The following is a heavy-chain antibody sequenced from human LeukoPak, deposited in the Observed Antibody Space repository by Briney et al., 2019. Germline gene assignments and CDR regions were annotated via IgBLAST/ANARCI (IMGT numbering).Heavy chain of an antibody. V-gene: IGHV1-18*01. CDR2: ISGYKGNT. J-gene: IGHJ4*02. Sequence: ASVKVSCKASGYTFTSYGISWVRQAPGQGLEWMGWISGYKGNTNFAQKFQGRVTMTTDTSTSTAYMELRSLTSDDTAVYYCARDASSSGWSYFDYWGQGTLVTVSS. CDR3: ARDASSSGWSYFDY. CDR1: GYTFTSYG. D-gene: IGHD6-19*01.